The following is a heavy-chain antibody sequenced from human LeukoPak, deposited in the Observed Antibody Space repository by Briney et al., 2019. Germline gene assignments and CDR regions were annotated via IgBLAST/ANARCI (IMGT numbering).Heavy chain of an antibody. J-gene: IGHJ3*02. D-gene: IGHD6-13*01. CDR3: ARDLRYSSSWYGAFDI. CDR2: IGGSDGRT. V-gene: IGHV3-23*01. Sequence: GGSLRLSCAASGFTFSSYAMGWVRQAPGKGLEWVSAIGGSDGRTHYADSVKGRFTISRDNSQSTSYLQMNRLTVEDTAVYYCARDLRYSSSWYGAFDIWGQGTMVTVSS. CDR1: GFTFSSYA.